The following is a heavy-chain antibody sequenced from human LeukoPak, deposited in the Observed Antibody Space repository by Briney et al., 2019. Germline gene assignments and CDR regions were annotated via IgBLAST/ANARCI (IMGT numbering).Heavy chain of an antibody. Sequence: GRSLRLSCAASGFTFSSYSMNWVRQAPGKGLEWVSSISSSSSYIYYADSVKGRFTISRDNAKNSLYLQMNSLRAEDTAVYYCAREGEDTAMVRGAGYYYYYMDVWGKGTTVTVSS. J-gene: IGHJ6*03. CDR2: ISSSSSYI. V-gene: IGHV3-21*01. CDR1: GFTFSSYS. D-gene: IGHD5-18*01. CDR3: AREGEDTAMVRGAGYYYYYMDV.